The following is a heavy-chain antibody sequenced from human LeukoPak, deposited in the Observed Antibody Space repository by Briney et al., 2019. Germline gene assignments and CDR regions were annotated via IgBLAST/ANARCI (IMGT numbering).Heavy chain of an antibody. CDR2: ISAYNGYT. CDR1: GYTFTGYY. J-gene: IGHJ4*02. D-gene: IGHD3-22*01. V-gene: IGHV1-18*04. Sequence: ASVKVSCKASGYTFTGYYMHWVRQAPGQGLEWMGWISAYNGYTHFAQKFQGGVTMTTDTSTSTAYMELRSLRSDDTAVYYCARGFPPRRNYDSSGYYSYYFDHWGQGTLVTVSS. CDR3: ARGFPPRRNYDSSGYYSYYFDH.